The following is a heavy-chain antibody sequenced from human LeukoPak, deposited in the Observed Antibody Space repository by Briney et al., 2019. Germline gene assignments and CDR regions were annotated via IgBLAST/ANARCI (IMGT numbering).Heavy chain of an antibody. D-gene: IGHD2-15*01. Sequence: ASVTVSCKASSYTFTSYGISWVRQAPGQGLEGMGWISVYNGNSNYAQKLQGRVTLTTDTSTSTAYMELRSLRSDDTAVYYCARVVARPYYYYYMDVWGKGTTVTVSS. CDR2: ISVYNGNS. V-gene: IGHV1-18*01. J-gene: IGHJ6*03. CDR3: ARVVARPYYYYYMDV. CDR1: SYTFTSYG.